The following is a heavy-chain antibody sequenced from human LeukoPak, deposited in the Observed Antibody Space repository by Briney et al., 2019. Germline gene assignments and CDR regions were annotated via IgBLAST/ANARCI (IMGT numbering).Heavy chain of an antibody. CDR3: ARGGLGISRGDYFGH. V-gene: IGHV6-1*01. J-gene: IGHJ4*02. CDR1: GDSLFTNGVA. CDR2: TYYRSKWSF. Sequence: SQTLSLTCDISGDSLFTNGVAWNWIRQSPSRGLEWLGRTYYRSKWSFEYGVSVKSRISINADTSKNQFSLQLSSVTPEDTAVYYCARGGLGISRGDYFGHWGQGTLVTVSS. D-gene: IGHD7-27*01.